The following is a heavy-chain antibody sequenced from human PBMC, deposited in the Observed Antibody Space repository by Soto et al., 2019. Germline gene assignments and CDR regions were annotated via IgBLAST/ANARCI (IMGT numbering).Heavy chain of an antibody. V-gene: IGHV4-59*01. J-gene: IGHJ4*02. Sequence: SETLSLTCTVSGGSISNYYCNWIRQPAGKGLEWIGYISSSGNTNYNPSLKSRVSISVDTSKNQFSLNLTSVTAADTGVYYCARAPMVLTRSYFDSWGQGTPVTVSS. CDR3: ARAPMVLTRSYFDS. CDR2: ISSSGNT. CDR1: GGSISNYY. D-gene: IGHD3-22*01.